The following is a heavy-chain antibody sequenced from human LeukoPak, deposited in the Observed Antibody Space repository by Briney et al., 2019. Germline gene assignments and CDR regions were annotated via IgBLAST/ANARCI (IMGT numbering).Heavy chain of an antibody. CDR2: IYSGGST. J-gene: IGHJ4*02. CDR1: GFTVSSNY. D-gene: IGHD3-3*01. CDR3: ARDIIQDFGVVK. Sequence: GGSLRLSCVVSGFTVSSNYMTWVRQAPGKGLEWVSVIYSGGSTYYADSVKGRFTISRDNSKNTLYLQLNRLRAEDTAVYYCARDIIQDFGVVKWGQGTLVTVSS. V-gene: IGHV3-66*01.